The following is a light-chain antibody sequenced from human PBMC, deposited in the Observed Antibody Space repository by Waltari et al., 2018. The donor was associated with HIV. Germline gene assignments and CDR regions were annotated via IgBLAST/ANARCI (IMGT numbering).Light chain of an antibody. CDR3: QQYGDSPFT. J-gene: IGKJ3*01. Sequence: EIVLTQSPGTLSVSPGERITLSCRASQILASNYLAWFQQRPGQSPRLLIYGASNRATGVPNRFSGGGSGTDFTLTINRLETEDFAVYYCQQYGDSPFTFGPGTKVDI. V-gene: IGKV3-20*01. CDR1: QILASNY. CDR2: GAS.